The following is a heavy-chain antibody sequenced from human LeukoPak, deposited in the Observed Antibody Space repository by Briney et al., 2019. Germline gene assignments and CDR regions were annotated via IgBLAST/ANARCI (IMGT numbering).Heavy chain of an antibody. CDR1: GFTFSSYW. D-gene: IGHD6-6*01. V-gene: IGHV3-74*01. CDR2: INSDGRTT. J-gene: IGHJ4*02. Sequence: PGGSLTLSCAASGFTFSSYWMHWVRQAPGKGLVWVSRINSDGRTTTHADSVRGRFTISRDNAKNTLYLQMNSLRAEDTAVYYCAREYSSWFDYWGQGTLVSVSS. CDR3: AREYSSWFDY.